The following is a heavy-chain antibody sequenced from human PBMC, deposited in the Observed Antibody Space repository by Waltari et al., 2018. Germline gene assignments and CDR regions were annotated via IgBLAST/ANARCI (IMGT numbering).Heavy chain of an antibody. CDR2: INHSGST. CDR1: GGSFSGYY. CDR3: ASIAARFTYYYGMDV. Sequence: QVQLQQWGAGLLKPSETLSLTCAVYGGSFSGYYWRWIRQPPGKGLEWIGEINHSGSTNYNPSLKSRVTISVDTSKNQFSLKLSSVTAADTAVYYCASIAARFTYYYGMDVWGQGTTVTVSS. J-gene: IGHJ6*02. D-gene: IGHD6-6*01. V-gene: IGHV4-34*01.